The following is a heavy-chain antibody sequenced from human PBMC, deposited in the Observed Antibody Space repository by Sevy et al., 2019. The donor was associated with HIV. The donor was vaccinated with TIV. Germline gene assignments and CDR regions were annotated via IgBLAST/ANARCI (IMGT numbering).Heavy chain of an antibody. Sequence: SVKVSCKASGGTFSSYAISWVRQAPGQGLEWMGGIIPIFGTANYAQKFQGRVTITADESTSTAYMELSSLRSEDTGGYYCAGGEGSSRWPFYYYYYMDVWGKGTTVTVSS. V-gene: IGHV1-69*13. CDR1: GGTFSSYA. D-gene: IGHD6-13*01. J-gene: IGHJ6*03. CDR2: IIPIFGTA. CDR3: AGGEGSSRWPFYYYYYMDV.